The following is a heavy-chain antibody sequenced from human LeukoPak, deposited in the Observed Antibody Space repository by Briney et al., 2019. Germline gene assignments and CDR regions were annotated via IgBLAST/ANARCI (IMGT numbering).Heavy chain of an antibody. CDR3: ARGFEYYYYYGMDV. V-gene: IGHV6-1*01. CDR2: TYYRSTWYN. CDR1: GDSVSSNSVT. Sequence: SQTLSLTCAISGDSVSSNSVTWNWIRQSPSRGLEWLGRTYYRSTWYNDYAVSVKSRITINPDTSKNQFSLQLNSVTPEDTAVYYCARGFEYYYYYGMDVWGQGTTVTVSS. J-gene: IGHJ6*02.